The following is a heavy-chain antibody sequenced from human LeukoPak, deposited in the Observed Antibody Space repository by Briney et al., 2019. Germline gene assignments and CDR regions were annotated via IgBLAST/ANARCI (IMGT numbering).Heavy chain of an antibody. J-gene: IGHJ4*02. CDR2: ISSSSSYI. Sequence: GGSLRLSCAASGFTFSSYNMNWVRQAPGKGLEWVSSISSSSSYIYYADSVKGRFTISRDNARNSLYLQMNSLRAEDTAVYYCAKDRGYCSGGSCYNWGQGTLVTVSS. D-gene: IGHD2-15*01. V-gene: IGHV3-21*01. CDR1: GFTFSSYN. CDR3: AKDRGYCSGGSCYN.